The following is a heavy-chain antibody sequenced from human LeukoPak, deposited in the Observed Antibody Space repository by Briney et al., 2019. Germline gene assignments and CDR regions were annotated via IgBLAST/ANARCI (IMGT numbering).Heavy chain of an antibody. J-gene: IGHJ4*02. D-gene: IGHD5-18*01. CDR3: ARWIQLWAFIDY. CDR2: IYYSGST. CDR1: GGSISSGGYY. V-gene: IGHV4-31*03. Sequence: SQTLSLTCTVSGGSISSGGYYWSWIRQHPGKGLEWIAYIYYSGSTYYNPSLKSRVTISVDTSKNQFSLKLSSVTAADTAVYYCARWIQLWAFIDYWGQGTLVTVSS.